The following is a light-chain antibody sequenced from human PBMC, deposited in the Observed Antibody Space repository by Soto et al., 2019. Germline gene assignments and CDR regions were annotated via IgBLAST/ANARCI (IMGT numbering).Light chain of an antibody. CDR2: GAS. V-gene: IGKV3-15*01. Sequence: EIMLTQSPGTLSVSPGERDTHSCKTSQSVSSKLACYQQKPGQAPRLLFYGASTGATGIPARFSGSGSETEFTLSISSLQSEDFAVYYCQQYNNWPGTFGQGTKVDIK. J-gene: IGKJ1*01. CDR3: QQYNNWPGT. CDR1: QSVSSK.